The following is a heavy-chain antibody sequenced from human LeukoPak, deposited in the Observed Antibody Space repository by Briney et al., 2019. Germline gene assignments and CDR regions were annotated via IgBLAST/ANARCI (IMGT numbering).Heavy chain of an antibody. Sequence: SETLSLTCTVSGGSNSNYYWTWIRQSPGKGLEWIGYIYYSGSTNYNPSLKSRVTISVDTSKNQFSLKLSSVTAADTAVYYCARVAAAGSPSSYYYYYGMDVWAKGPRSPSP. CDR2: IYYSGST. CDR3: ARVAAAGSPSSYYYYYGMDV. D-gene: IGHD6-13*01. V-gene: IGHV4-59*01. J-gene: IGHJ6*02. CDR1: GGSNSNYY.